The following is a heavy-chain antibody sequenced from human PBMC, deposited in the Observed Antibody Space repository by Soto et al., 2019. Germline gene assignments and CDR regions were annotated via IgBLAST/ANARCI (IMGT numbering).Heavy chain of an antibody. D-gene: IGHD3-22*01. CDR2: INHSGST. CDR3: ARLGGYVSVGYYYLWDS. Sequence: SETLSLTCRVSDGSMNSDSSYWGWIRQPPGKGLEWIGVINHSGSTYHNLSLKGRVTMSVDASRNQFSLKLTSMTAADTAVYYCARLGGYVSVGYYYLWDSWGQGTLVTIS. V-gene: IGHV4-39*01. CDR1: DGSMNSDSSY. J-gene: IGHJ4*02.